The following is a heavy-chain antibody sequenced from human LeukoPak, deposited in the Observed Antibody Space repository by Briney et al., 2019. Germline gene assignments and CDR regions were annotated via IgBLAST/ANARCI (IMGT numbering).Heavy chain of an antibody. V-gene: IGHV3-23*01. CDR2: ISGSGDNT. Sequence: GGSLRLSCAASGFTFSGFSMSWVRRTPGKGLEWVSGISGSGDNTLNADSVKGRFTISRDNSKNTLYPEMNSLRAEDTAIYYCAKMKGHPLPKYYMDVWGQGTTVTVSS. CDR1: GFTFSGFS. CDR3: AKMKGHPLPKYYMDV. D-gene: IGHD1-26*01. J-gene: IGHJ6*01.